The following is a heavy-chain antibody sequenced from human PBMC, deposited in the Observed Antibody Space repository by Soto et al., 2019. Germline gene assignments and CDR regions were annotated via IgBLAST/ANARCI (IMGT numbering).Heavy chain of an antibody. Sequence: QVQLQESGPGLVKPSETLSLTCTVSGGSISSYYWSWIRQPPGKGLEWIGYIYYSGSTNYNPSLQSRVTISVDTSKNQFSLKLISVTAADTAVYYCARLWGWFGDYGGQGTLVTVSS. V-gene: IGHV4-59*08. J-gene: IGHJ4*02. CDR1: GGSISSYY. D-gene: IGHD3-10*01. CDR2: IYYSGST. CDR3: ARLWGWFGDY.